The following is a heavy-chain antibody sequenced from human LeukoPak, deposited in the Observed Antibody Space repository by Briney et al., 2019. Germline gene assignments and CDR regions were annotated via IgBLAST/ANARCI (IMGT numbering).Heavy chain of an antibody. J-gene: IGHJ6*03. CDR2: IDTSGST. Sequence: SETLSLTCTISGGSISSYYWSWIRQPPGKGLKWIGYIDTSGSTNYNPSLKSRVTISVDTSKNQFSLKLSSMTAADTAVYYCARTRDQYYFFMDVWGKGTTVTVSS. CDR1: GGSISSYY. V-gene: IGHV4-4*09. CDR3: ARTRDQYYFFMDV. D-gene: IGHD2-2*01.